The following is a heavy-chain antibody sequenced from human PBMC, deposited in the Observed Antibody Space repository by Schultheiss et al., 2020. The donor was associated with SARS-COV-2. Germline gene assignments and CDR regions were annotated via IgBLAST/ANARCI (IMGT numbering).Heavy chain of an antibody. CDR1: GGSFSGYY. J-gene: IGHJ6*02. CDR3: ARGVRSHYDILTGFYRKFGGMDV. Sequence: SQTLSLTCAVYGGSFSGYYWSWIRQPPGKGLEWIGEINHGGSTNCNPSLKSRVTISVDTSKNQFSLKLTSVTAADTAVYYCARGVRSHYDILTGFYRKFGGMDVWGQGTTVTVSS. D-gene: IGHD3-9*01. V-gene: IGHV4-34*01. CDR2: INHGGST.